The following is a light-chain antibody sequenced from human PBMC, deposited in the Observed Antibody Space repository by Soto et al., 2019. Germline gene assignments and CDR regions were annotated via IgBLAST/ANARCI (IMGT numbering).Light chain of an antibody. V-gene: IGLV2-23*01. CDR3: SSYSDSSSVV. Sequence: QSALTQPASVSGSPGQSITISCTGSSSDVGSYNLVSWYQQHPGKAPKLMLYEGNKRPSGVSNRFSGSKSGNTASLTISVLHAEDEAVYYCSSYSDSSSVVIGGGTKLTVL. CDR1: SSDVGSYNL. J-gene: IGLJ2*01. CDR2: EGN.